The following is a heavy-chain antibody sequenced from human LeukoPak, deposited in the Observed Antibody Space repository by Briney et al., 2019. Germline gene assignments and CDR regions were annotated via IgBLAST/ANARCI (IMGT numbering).Heavy chain of an antibody. D-gene: IGHD1-26*01. Sequence: PGGSLRLSCAASGFTFSNYVMNWLRQAPGKGLEWVSSISSSSSYIYYADSVKGRFTISRDNAKNSLYLQMNSLRAEDTAVYYCARDQWEVQVDYWGQGTLVTVSS. J-gene: IGHJ4*02. CDR1: GFTFSNYV. CDR3: ARDQWEVQVDY. CDR2: ISSSSSYI. V-gene: IGHV3-21*01.